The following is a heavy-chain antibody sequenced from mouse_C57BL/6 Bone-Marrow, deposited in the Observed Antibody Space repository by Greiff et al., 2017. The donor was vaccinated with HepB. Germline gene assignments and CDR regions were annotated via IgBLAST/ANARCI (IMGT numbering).Heavy chain of an antibody. J-gene: IGHJ2*01. V-gene: IGHV1-76*01. D-gene: IGHD1-1*01. CDR3: ALTTVVATLYYFDY. CDR1: GYTFTDYY. Sequence: VQLQQSGAELVRPGASVKLSCKASGYTFTDYYINWVKQRPGQGLEWIARIYPGSGNTYYNEKFKGKATLTAEKSSSTAYMQLSSLTSEDSAVYFCALTTVVATLYYFDYWGQGTTLTVSS. CDR2: IYPGSGNT.